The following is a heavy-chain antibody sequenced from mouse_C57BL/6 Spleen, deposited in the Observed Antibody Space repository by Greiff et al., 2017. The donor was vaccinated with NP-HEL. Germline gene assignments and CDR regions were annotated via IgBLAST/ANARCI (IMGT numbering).Heavy chain of an antibody. CDR1: GYTFTDYY. CDR2: IYPGSGNT. Sequence: QVQLKQSGAELVRPGASVKLSCKASGYTFTDYYINWVKQRPGQGLEWIARIYPGSGNTYYNEKFKGKATLTAEKSSSTAYMQLSSLTSEDSAVYFCARVEDYYGSSLYAMDYWGQGTSVTVSS. V-gene: IGHV1-76*01. J-gene: IGHJ4*01. D-gene: IGHD1-1*01. CDR3: ARVEDYYGSSLYAMDY.